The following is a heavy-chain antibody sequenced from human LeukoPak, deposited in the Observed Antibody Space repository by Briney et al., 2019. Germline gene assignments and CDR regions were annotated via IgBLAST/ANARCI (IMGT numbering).Heavy chain of an antibody. CDR2: INPNSGGT. CDR1: GYTFTGYY. D-gene: IGHD3-9*01. CDR3: ARVTQLRYFDWPRMPYYFDY. Sequence: GASVKVSCKASGYTFTGYYMHWVRQAPGQGLEWMGWINPNSGGTNYAQKFQGRVTITADKSTSTAYMELSSLRSEDTAVYYCARVTQLRYFDWPRMPYYFDYWGQGTLVTVSS. J-gene: IGHJ4*02. V-gene: IGHV1-2*02.